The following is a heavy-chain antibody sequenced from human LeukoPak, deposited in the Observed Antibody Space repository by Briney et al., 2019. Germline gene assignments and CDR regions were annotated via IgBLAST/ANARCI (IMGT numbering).Heavy chain of an antibody. CDR1: GGSISSHY. D-gene: IGHD1/OR15-1a*01. J-gene: IGHJ4*02. Sequence: SETLSLICTVSGGSISSHYWSWIRQPPGKGLEWIGYIYYSGSTNYNPSLKSRVTISVDTSKNQFSLKLSSVTAADTAVYYCARERTTYFDYWGQGTLVTVSS. CDR2: IYYSGST. V-gene: IGHV4-59*11. CDR3: ARERTTYFDY.